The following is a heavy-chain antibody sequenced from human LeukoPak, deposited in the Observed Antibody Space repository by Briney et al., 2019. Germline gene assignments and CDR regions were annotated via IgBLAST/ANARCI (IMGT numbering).Heavy chain of an antibody. CDR2: IYYSGST. V-gene: IGHV4-39*01. CDR1: GGSISSSSYY. D-gene: IGHD3-3*01. J-gene: IGHJ6*02. Sequence: SETLSLTCTVSGGSISSSSYYWGWIRQPPGKGLEWVGSIYYSGSTYYNPSLKSRVTISVDTSKNQFSLKLRSVTAADTAVYYCASGRFLEWLLNYYYYYGMDVWGQGTTVTVSS. CDR3: ASGRFLEWLLNYYYYYGMDV.